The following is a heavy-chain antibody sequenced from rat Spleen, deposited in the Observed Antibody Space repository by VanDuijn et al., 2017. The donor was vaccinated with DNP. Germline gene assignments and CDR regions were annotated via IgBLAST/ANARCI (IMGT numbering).Heavy chain of an antibody. D-gene: IGHD1-12*02. Sequence: EVQLQESGPGLVKPSQSLSLTCSVTGYSITSNYWGWIRKFPGNKMEWIGHISYSGSTSYNPSLKSRISITRDTSKNQLFLQVNSVTTEDTATYYCASYYYDGYYAMDAWGQGTSVTVSS. CDR2: ISYSGST. J-gene: IGHJ4*01. CDR3: ASYYYDGYYAMDA. V-gene: IGHV3-1*01. CDR1: GYSITSNY.